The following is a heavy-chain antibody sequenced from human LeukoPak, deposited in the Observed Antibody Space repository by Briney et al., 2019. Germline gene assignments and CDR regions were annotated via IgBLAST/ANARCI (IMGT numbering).Heavy chain of an antibody. J-gene: IGHJ4*02. V-gene: IGHV3-23*01. CDR2: ISGSDGTT. CDR3: AKYYYGSGSFSFDH. CDR1: GFTFSSYS. Sequence: PGGSLRLSCAASGFTFSSYSMNWVRQAPGQGLEWVSSISGSDGTTYYADSVKGRFTISRDNSKNTLSLQMNSLRAEDTAIYYRAKYYYGSGSFSFDHWGQGTLVTVSS. D-gene: IGHD3-10*01.